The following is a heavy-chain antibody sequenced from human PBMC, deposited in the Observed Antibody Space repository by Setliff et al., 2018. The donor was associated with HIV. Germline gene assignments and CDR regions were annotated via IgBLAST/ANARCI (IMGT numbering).Heavy chain of an antibody. CDR3: ARDTLYYNFWSGYPRYYYYYMDV. D-gene: IGHD3-3*01. CDR2: IYTSGST. CDR1: GGSISSYY. V-gene: IGHV4-4*08. Sequence: SETLSLTCTVSGGSISSYYWSWIRQPPGKGLEWIGYIYTSGSTNYNPSLKSRVTISVDTSKNQFSLKLSSVTAADTAVYYCARDTLYYNFWSGYPRYYYYYMDVWGKGTTGTVSS. J-gene: IGHJ6*03.